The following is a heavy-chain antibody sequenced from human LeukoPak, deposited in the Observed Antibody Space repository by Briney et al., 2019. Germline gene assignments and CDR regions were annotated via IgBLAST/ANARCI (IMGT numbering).Heavy chain of an antibody. CDR1: GFTFFSYS. CDR3: ARSPLYSSGWYHAFDI. CDR2: IYYSGST. J-gene: IGHJ3*02. D-gene: IGHD6-19*01. Sequence: GSLRLSCAASGFTFFSYSMSWVRQPPGKGLEWIASIYYSGSTYYNPSLKSRVTISVDTSKKQFSLKVNSVTAADTAVYYCARSPLYSSGWYHAFDIWGQGTLVTVSS. V-gene: IGHV4-39*07.